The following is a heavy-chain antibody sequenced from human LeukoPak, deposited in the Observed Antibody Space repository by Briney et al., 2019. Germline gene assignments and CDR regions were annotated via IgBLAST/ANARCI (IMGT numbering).Heavy chain of an antibody. V-gene: IGHV4-39*01. CDR2: MSYTGPT. D-gene: IGHD1-14*01. CDR3: ARRLDVAGGWFDH. CDR1: DASVSSSGFH. J-gene: IGHJ5*02. Sequence: SETLSLTCTVSDASVSSSGFHWGWIRQPPGKGLEWIGTMSYTGPTYYNPSLQSRVIISLDTSKNQLSLTLSSVTAADTAVYYCARRLDVAGGWFDHWGQGTLVTVSS.